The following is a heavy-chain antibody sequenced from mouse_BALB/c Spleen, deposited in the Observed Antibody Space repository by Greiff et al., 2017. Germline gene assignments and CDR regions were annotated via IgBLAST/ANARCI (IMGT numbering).Heavy chain of an antibody. CDR2: INSNGGST. D-gene: IGHD1-1*01. Sequence: EVKLMESGGGLVQPGGSLKLSCAASGFTFSSYGMSWVRQTPDKRLELVATINSNGGSTYYPDSVKGRFTISRDNAKNTLYLQMSSLKSEDTAMYYCARDRGYGSSTYYFDYWGQGTTLTVSS. V-gene: IGHV5-6-3*01. CDR1: GFTFSSYG. J-gene: IGHJ2*01. CDR3: ARDRGYGSSTYYFDY.